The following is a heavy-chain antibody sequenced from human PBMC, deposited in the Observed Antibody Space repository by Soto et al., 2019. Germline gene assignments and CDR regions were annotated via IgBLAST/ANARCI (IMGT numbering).Heavy chain of an antibody. J-gene: IGHJ4*02. CDR1: GGTFSSYA. D-gene: IGHD5-12*01. CDR2: IIPIFGTA. CDR3: VRVRDGYNVGGFDY. V-gene: IGHV1-69*01. Sequence: QVQLVQSGAEVKKPGSSVKVSGKASGGTFSSYAISWVRQAPGQGLEWMGGIIPIFGTANYAKKFQGRVTITEDESTSTGYIELSSPRSEDTAVYYCVRVRDGYNVGGFDYWGQGTLVTVS.